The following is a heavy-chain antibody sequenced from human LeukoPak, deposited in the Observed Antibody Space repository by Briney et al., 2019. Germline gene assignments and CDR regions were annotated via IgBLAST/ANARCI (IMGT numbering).Heavy chain of an antibody. Sequence: SVKVSCKSSGYTFTGYYMHWVRQAPGQGLEWMGWINPNSGGTNYAQKFQGRVTMTRDTSISTAYMELSRLRSDDTAVYYCARESRDGYSDAFDIWGQGTMVTVSS. J-gene: IGHJ3*02. CDR2: INPNSGGT. D-gene: IGHD5-24*01. CDR1: GYTFTGYY. V-gene: IGHV1-2*02. CDR3: ARESRDGYSDAFDI.